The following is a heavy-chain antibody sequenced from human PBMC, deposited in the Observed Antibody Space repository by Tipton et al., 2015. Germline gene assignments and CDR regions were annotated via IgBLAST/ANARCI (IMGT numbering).Heavy chain of an antibody. D-gene: IGHD4-23*01. CDR3: ARARGRHGGLFDS. Sequence: TLSLTCTVSSGSISRSYWSWIRQPPGKELEWIGYIQYSGSTNYNPSLKSRVTISVDTSKTQFSLKMSSVTASDTAVYYCARARGRHGGLFDSWGQGTLVTVSS. J-gene: IGHJ4*02. CDR1: SGSISRSY. CDR2: IQYSGST. V-gene: IGHV4-59*01.